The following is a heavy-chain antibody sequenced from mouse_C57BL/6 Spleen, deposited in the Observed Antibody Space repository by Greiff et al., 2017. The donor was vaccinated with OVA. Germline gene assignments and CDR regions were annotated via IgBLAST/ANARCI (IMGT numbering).Heavy chain of an antibody. CDR3: ARYGIYDGYYED. CDR2: IYPRDGST. Sequence: VQLQQSDAELVKRGASVKLSCKASGYTFTDHTIHWMQQRPEQGLEWIGYIYPRDGSTKYNEKFKGKATLTADKSSSTAYMQLNSLTSEDSAVYFCARYGIYDGYYEDWGQGTTLTVSS. V-gene: IGHV1-78*01. CDR1: GYTFTDHT. J-gene: IGHJ2*01. D-gene: IGHD2-3*01.